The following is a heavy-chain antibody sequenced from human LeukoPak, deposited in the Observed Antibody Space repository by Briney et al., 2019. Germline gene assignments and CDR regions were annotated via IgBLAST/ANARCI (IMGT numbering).Heavy chain of an antibody. CDR1: GFTFSSYS. Sequence: PGGSLRFSCAASGFTFSSYSMNWVRQAPGKGLEWVSSISSSSSYIYYADSVKGRFTISRDNAKNSLYLQMNSLRAEDTAVYYCARTPTPYCGGDCYDFDYWGQGTLVTVSS. CDR2: ISSSSSYI. J-gene: IGHJ4*02. CDR3: ARTPTPYCGGDCYDFDY. V-gene: IGHV3-21*01. D-gene: IGHD2-21*02.